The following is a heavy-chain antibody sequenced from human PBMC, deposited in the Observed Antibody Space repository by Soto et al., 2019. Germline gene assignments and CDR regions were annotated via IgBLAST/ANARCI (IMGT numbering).Heavy chain of an antibody. V-gene: IGHV2-5*02. J-gene: IGHJ4*02. D-gene: IGHD4-17*01. CDR1: GFSLSSYGMG. CDR3: AHAGDYDLLTFDH. CDR2: IYWDDDK. Sequence: QITLKESGPTLARPAQTLTLTCGFSGFSLSSYGMGVAWIRQPPGKALEWLALIYWDDDKRYSPSQKDRLAISKDTSSNQVVLTITNMDPGDTATYFCAHAGDYDLLTFDHWGPGTLVTVSS.